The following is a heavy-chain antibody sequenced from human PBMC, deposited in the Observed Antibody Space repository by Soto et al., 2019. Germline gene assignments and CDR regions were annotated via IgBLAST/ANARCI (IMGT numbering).Heavy chain of an antibody. Sequence: EGQLLESGGDLVQPGGSLRLSCAASGFSFRSYAMGWVRQAPGKGLNWVSSISAGGDGTYYADSVKGRFTISRDNSKNTMYLQMTSLRADDTAVYYCADGGRYPYYWGQGTLVTVSS. J-gene: IGHJ4*02. D-gene: IGHD1-26*01. V-gene: IGHV3-23*01. CDR1: GFSFRSYA. CDR3: ADGGRYPYY. CDR2: ISAGGDGT.